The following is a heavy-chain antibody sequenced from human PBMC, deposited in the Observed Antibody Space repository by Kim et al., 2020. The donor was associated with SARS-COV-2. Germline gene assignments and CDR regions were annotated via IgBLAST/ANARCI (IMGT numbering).Heavy chain of an antibody. CDR1: GFTFSNYN. Sequence: GGSLRLSCAASGFTFSNYNLDWVRQAPGKGLEWVSHISSTGFYTYYADSVKGRFTISRDNANNSVYLQMNNLRVEDTAVYYCARVGSMVWQPDDDVFDFWGQGTTVTVSS. V-gene: IGHV3-21*01. D-gene: IGHD3-10*01. J-gene: IGHJ3*01. CDR2: ISSTGFYT. CDR3: ARVGSMVWQPDDDVFDF.